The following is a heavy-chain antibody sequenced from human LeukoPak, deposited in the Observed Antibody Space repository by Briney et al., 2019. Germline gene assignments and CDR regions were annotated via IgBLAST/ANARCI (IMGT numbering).Heavy chain of an antibody. CDR3: AKDFRIGYSAHFDY. J-gene: IGHJ4*02. V-gene: IGHV3-33*06. CDR1: GFTFSSYG. D-gene: IGHD2-21*01. Sequence: SGGSLRLSCAASGFTFSSYGMHWVRQAPGKGLEWVAVIWYDGSNKYYADSAKGRFTISRDNSKNTLYLQMNSLRAEDTAVYYCAKDFRIGYSAHFDYWGQGALVTVSS. CDR2: IWYDGSNK.